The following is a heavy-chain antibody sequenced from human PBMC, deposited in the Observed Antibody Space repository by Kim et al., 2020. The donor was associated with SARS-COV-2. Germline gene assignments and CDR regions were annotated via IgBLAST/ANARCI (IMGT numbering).Heavy chain of an antibody. D-gene: IGHD6-13*01. J-gene: IGHJ4*02. Sequence: SETLSLTCAVYGGSFSGYYWSWIRQPPGKGLEWIGEINHSGSTNYNPSLKSRVTISVDTSKNQFSLKLSSVTAADTAVYYCARASIAAARFDYWGQGTLV. CDR1: GGSFSGYY. CDR2: INHSGST. CDR3: ARASIAAARFDY. V-gene: IGHV4-34*01.